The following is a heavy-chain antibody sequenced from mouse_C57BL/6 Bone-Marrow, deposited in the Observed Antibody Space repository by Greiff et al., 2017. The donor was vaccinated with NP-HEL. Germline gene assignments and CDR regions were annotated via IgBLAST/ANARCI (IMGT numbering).Heavy chain of an antibody. J-gene: IGHJ3*01. CDR3: ARYPNYYDCGPWFAY. V-gene: IGHV1-55*01. CDR2: IYPGSGST. D-gene: IGHD2-4*01. CDR1: GYTFTSYW. Sequence: VQLQQPGAELVKPGASVKMSCKASGYTFTSYWITWVKQRPGQGLEWIGDIYPGSGSTNYNEKFKSKATLTVDTSSSTAYMQLSSLTSEDSAVYYCARYPNYYDCGPWFAYWGQGTLVTVSA.